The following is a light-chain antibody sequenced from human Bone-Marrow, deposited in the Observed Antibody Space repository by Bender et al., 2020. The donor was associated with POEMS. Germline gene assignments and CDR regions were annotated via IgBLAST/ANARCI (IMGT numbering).Light chain of an antibody. J-gene: IGLJ2*01. Sequence: SYDLTQPPSVSVSPGQTATITCSGDKLGDKYASWFLQRPGQSPLLVIYQDTKRPSGIPERFSGSNSGSTATLTISGTQAMDEADYYCQAWDSNTVVFGGGTKLTVL. CDR2: QDT. CDR1: KLGDKY. V-gene: IGLV3-1*01. CDR3: QAWDSNTVV.